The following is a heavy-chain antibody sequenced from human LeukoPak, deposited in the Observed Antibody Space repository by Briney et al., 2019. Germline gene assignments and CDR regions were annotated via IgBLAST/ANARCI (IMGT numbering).Heavy chain of an antibody. CDR2: INHSGST. CDR1: GGSFSGYY. CDR3: ARGRSFWRIQPRGWFDP. D-gene: IGHD5-18*01. V-gene: IGHV4-34*01. Sequence: PSETLSLTCAVYGGSFSGYYWSWIRQPPGKGLEWIREINHSGSTNYNPSLKSRVTISVDTSKNQFSLKLSSVTAADTAVYYCARGRSFWRIQPRGWFDPWGQGTLVTVSS. J-gene: IGHJ5*02.